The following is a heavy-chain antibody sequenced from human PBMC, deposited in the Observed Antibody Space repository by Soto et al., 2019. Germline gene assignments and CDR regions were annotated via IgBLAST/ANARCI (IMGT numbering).Heavy chain of an antibody. V-gene: IGHV3-53*04. CDR2: IYSGGST. J-gene: IGHJ4*02. CDR3: ARAGVDGYRYAFDY. Sequence: EVQLVESGGGLVQPGGSLRLSCAASGFTVSSNYMSWVRQAPGKGLEWVSVIYSGGSTYYADSVKGRFTISRHNSKNTLYLQMNSLRAEDTAVYYCARAGVDGYRYAFDYWGQGTLVTVSS. D-gene: IGHD5-18*01. CDR1: GFTVSSNY.